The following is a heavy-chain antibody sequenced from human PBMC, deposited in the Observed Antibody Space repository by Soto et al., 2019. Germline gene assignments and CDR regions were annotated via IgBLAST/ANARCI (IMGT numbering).Heavy chain of an antibody. J-gene: IGHJ6*03. V-gene: IGHV4-34*01. CDR1: GGSFSGYY. D-gene: IGHD2-2*01. CDR2: INHSGST. Sequence: SETLSLTCAVYGGSFSGYYWSWIRQPPGKGLEWIGEINHSGSTNYNPSLKSRVTISVETSKNQFSLKLSSVTAADTAVYYCARDPARRVVPAAIGHYYYYMDVWGKGTTVTVSS. CDR3: ARDPARRVVPAAIGHYYYYMDV.